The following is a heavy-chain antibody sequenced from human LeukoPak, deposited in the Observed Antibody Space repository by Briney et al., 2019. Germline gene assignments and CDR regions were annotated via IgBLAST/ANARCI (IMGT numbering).Heavy chain of an antibody. V-gene: IGHV3-53*01. CDR1: GLTVSSSY. Sequence: PGGSLRLSCAASGLTVSSSYISWVRQAPGKGLEWVSAIYSGGTTYYASSVKGRFTISRDNSKNMLYLLMNSLRAEDTAIYHCARQTGASTNFDNWGQGTLVTVSS. CDR3: ARQTGASTNFDN. D-gene: IGHD2-2*01. J-gene: IGHJ4*02. CDR2: IYSGGTT.